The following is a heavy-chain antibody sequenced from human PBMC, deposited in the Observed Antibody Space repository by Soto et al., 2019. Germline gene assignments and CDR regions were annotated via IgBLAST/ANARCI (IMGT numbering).Heavy chain of an antibody. CDR3: ARILDFWSGYYPTPYYYYYMDV. CDR1: GFTVSSNY. Sequence: PGGSLRLCCAASGFTVSSNYMSWVRQAPGKGLEWVSVIYSGGSTYYADSVKGRFTISRDNSKNTLYLQMNSLRAEDTAVYYCARILDFWSGYYPTPYYYYYMDVWGKGTTVTVSS. CDR2: IYSGGST. D-gene: IGHD3-3*01. J-gene: IGHJ6*03. V-gene: IGHV3-66*01.